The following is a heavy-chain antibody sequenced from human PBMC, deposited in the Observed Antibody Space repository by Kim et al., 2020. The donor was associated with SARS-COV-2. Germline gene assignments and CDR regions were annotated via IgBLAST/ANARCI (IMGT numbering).Heavy chain of an antibody. CDR1: GYTFTSYY. V-gene: IGHV1-46*01. Sequence: ASVKVSCKASGYTFTSYYMHWVRQAPGQGLEWMGIINPSGGSTSYAQKFQGRVTMTRDTSTSTVYMELSSLRSEDTAVYYCARASDYGYYEGFIHYYYYGMDVWGQRTTVTVSS. CDR3: ARASDYGYYEGFIHYYYYGMDV. J-gene: IGHJ6*02. CDR2: INPSGGST. D-gene: IGHD4-17*01.